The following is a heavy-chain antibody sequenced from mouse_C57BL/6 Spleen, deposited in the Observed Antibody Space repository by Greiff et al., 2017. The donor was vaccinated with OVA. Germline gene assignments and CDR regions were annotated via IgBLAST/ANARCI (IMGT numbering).Heavy chain of an antibody. V-gene: IGHV1-54*01. CDR3: ARNFPYYYGSSYGWYFDV. J-gene: IGHJ1*03. CDR1: GYAFTNYL. Sequence: QVQLQQSGAELVRPGPSVKVSCKASGYAFTNYLIEWVKQRPGQGLEWIGVINPGSGGTNYNEKFKGKATLTADKSSSTAYMQLSSLTSEDSAVYFCARNFPYYYGSSYGWYFDVWGTGTTVTVSS. CDR2: INPGSGGT. D-gene: IGHD1-1*01.